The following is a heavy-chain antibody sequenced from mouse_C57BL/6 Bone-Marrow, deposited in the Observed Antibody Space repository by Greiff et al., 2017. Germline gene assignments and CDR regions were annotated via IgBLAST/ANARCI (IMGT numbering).Heavy chain of an antibody. CDR3: TRMAY. Sequence: VQLQQSGAELVRPGASVKLSCTASGFNFNDDSMHWVKQRPEQGLEWIGWLHPEIGDTEYASKFPGKATIAVDPSSNTAYLQLSSLTSENTAVYDCTRMAYWGQGTLVTVSA. CDR1: GFNFNDDS. J-gene: IGHJ3*01. CDR2: LHPEIGDT. V-gene: IGHV14-4*01.